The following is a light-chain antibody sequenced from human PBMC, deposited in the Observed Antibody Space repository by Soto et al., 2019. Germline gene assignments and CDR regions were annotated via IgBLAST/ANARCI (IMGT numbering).Light chain of an antibody. J-gene: IGKJ2*01. CDR2: LSS. V-gene: IGKV2-28*01. CDR3: MQGLETPYT. CDR1: QSLLSSNGYNY. Sequence: DLVMTQSPLSLPVTPGEPASISCRSSQSLLSSNGYNYLVWYLQKPGQSPQVLIYLSSNRASGVPERFSGSGAGTDFTLKISRVEAEDVGVYYCMQGLETPYTFGQGTKLEIK.